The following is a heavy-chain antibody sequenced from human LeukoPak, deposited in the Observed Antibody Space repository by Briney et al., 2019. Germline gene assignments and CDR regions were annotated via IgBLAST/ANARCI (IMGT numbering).Heavy chain of an antibody. CDR3: VRLQPNTGEWAFDI. D-gene: IGHD1-1*01. V-gene: IGHV4-59*01. Sequence: PSETLSLTCTVSGGYISKYYRSWIRQPPGEGLEWIGYICNGRSTKYNPSLKSRVTISVDTSNNQLSLRLSSVTAADTAVYHCVRLQPNTGEWAFDIWGQGTMVSVSS. CDR1: GGYISKYY. CDR2: ICNGRST. J-gene: IGHJ3*02.